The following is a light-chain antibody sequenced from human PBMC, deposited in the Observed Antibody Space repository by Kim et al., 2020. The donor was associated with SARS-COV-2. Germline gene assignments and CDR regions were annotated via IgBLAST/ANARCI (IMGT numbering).Light chain of an antibody. Sequence: SPGETAVLSCRASQSFRGSQLAWYQQRPGQAPRLLIYGASRRATDIPDRFSGSGSGTDFTLTIRRLEPEDFAVYYCQQYGGSPRTFGQGTKVDIK. J-gene: IGKJ1*01. CDR3: QQYGGSPRT. V-gene: IGKV3-20*01. CDR2: GAS. CDR1: QSFRGSQ.